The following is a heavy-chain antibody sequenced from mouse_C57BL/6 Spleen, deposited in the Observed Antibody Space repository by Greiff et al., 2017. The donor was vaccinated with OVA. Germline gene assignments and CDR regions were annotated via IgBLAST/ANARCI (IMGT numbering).Heavy chain of an antibody. D-gene: IGHD2-12*01. CDR1: GYTFTSYW. CDR3: ARYYSDYGYFDV. CDR2: IYPSDSET. Sequence: QVQLQQPGAELVRPGSSVKLSCKASGYTFTSYWMDWVKQRPGQGLEWIGNIYPSDSETHYNQKFKDKATLTVAKSSSTAYMQLSSLTSEDSAVDDCARYYSDYGYFDVWGTGTTVTVSS. V-gene: IGHV1-61*01. J-gene: IGHJ1*03.